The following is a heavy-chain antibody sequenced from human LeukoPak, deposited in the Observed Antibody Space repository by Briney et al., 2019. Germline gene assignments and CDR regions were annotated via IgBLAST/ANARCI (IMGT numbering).Heavy chain of an antibody. CDR3: AREGGWDPYYFDY. Sequence: NPSETLSLTCTVSGGSISSYYWSWIRQPPGKGLEWIGYIYYSGSTNYNPSLKSRVTISVDTSKNQFSLKLSSVTAADTAVYYCAREGGWDPYYFDYWGQGTLVTVSS. CDR1: GGSISSYY. V-gene: IGHV4-59*01. CDR2: IYYSGST. J-gene: IGHJ4*02. D-gene: IGHD1-26*01.